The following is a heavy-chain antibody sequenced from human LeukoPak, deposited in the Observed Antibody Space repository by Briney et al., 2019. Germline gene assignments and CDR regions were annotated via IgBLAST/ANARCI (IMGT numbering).Heavy chain of an antibody. D-gene: IGHD3-16*02. J-gene: IGHJ1*01. Sequence: GASVKVSCKASGYTFTSYGISWVRQAPGQGLEWMGWISAYNGNTNYAQKLQGRVTMTTDTSTSTAYMELRSLRSDDTAVYYCARDVLIVTGGAEYFQHWGQGTLVTVSS. V-gene: IGHV1-18*01. CDR1: GYTFTSYG. CDR2: ISAYNGNT. CDR3: ARDVLIVTGGAEYFQH.